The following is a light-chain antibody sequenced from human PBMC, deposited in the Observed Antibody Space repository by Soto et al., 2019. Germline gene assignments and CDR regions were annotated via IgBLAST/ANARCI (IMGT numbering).Light chain of an antibody. J-gene: IGLJ1*01. CDR3: AAWDDSLNGYV. Sequence: QSVLTQPASVSDSPGQSITISCTGTSSDVGGSNFVSWYQQHPGKPPKLIIYDVANRPSGVSNRFSGSKSGSTASLIISRLQTEDEADYYCAAWDDSLNGYVFGIGTKVTVL. V-gene: IGLV2-14*03. CDR2: DVA. CDR1: SSDVGGSNF.